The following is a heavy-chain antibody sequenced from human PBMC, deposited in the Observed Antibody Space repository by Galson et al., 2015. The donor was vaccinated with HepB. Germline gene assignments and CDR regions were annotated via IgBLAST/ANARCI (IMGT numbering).Heavy chain of an antibody. J-gene: IGHJ4*02. D-gene: IGHD3-10*01. V-gene: IGHV1-46*01. Sequence: SVKVSCKASGYTFTSYYIHWVRQAPGQGLEWLEIINPRGGSTSYAQIFQGRVTMTRDTSTSTVYMDLSSLRSEDTAVYYCARNRQLGVSMVRGALDYWGQGTLVTVSS. CDR2: INPRGGST. CDR3: ARNRQLGVSMVRGALDY. CDR1: GYTFTSYY.